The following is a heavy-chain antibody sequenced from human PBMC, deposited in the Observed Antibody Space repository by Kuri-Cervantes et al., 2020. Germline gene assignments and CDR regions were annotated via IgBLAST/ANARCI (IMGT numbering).Heavy chain of an antibody. V-gene: IGHV1-46*01. J-gene: IGHJ4*02. D-gene: IGHD4-17*01. CDR1: GYTFTCYY. CDR2: INPSGGST. CDR3: ARVDYGDYVGGDY. Sequence: ASVKVSCKASGYTFTCYYMHWVRQAPGQGLEWMGIINPSGGSTSYAQKFQGRVTMTRDTSTSTVYMELSSLRSDDTAVYYCARVDYGDYVGGDYWGQGTLVTVSS.